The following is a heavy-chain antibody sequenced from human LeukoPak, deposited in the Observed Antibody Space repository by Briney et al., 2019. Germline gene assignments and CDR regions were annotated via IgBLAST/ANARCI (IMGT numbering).Heavy chain of an antibody. CDR3: ARGEDMSSSWYPGGYYYMDV. CDR2: TYYRSKWYN. J-gene: IGHJ6*03. Sequence: SQTLSLTCAISGDSVSSNSAAWDWIRQSPSRGLEWLGRTYYRSKWYNDYAVSVKSRITINPDTSKNQFSLQLNSVTPEDTAVYYCARGEDMSSSWYPGGYYYMDVWGKGTTVTISS. V-gene: IGHV6-1*01. CDR1: GDSVSSNSAA. D-gene: IGHD6-13*01.